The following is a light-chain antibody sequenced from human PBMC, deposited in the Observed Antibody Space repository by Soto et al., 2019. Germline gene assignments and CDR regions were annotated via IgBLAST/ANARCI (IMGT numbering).Light chain of an antibody. CDR2: GST. CDR3: QSYDSTLSARYV. Sequence: QSVLTQPPSVSGAPGQRVTISCTGSSSNIGAGYDVHWYQQRPGTAPKLLIFGSTNRPSGVPDRFSGSKSGTSASLAITGLQAEDEGDYYCQSYDSTLSARYVFGTGTKVTVL. CDR1: SSNIGAGYD. J-gene: IGLJ1*01. V-gene: IGLV1-40*01.